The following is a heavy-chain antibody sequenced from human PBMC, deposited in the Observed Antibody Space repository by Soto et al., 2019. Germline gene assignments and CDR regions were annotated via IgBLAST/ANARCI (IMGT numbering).Heavy chain of an antibody. J-gene: IGHJ5*02. V-gene: IGHV1-69*13. Sequence: SVKVSCKTSGGTLDVYGLNWVRQAPGQGLEWVGGMTPIYRTANYARKSQGRVTVTAEPSTDTAYMELISLTSDDTAVYYCTGNKWFGESPLFDPWGQGTLVTVSS. D-gene: IGHD3-10*01. CDR3: TGNKWFGESPLFDP. CDR1: GGTLDVYG. CDR2: MTPIYRTA.